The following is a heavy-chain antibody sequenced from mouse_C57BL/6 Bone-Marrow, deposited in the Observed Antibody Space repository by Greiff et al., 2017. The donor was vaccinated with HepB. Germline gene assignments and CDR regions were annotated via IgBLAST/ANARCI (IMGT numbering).Heavy chain of an antibody. CDR1: GYTFTSYW. Sequence: KQSCKASGYTFTSYWMQWVKQRPGQGLEWIGEIDPSDSYTNYNQKFKGKATLTVDTSSSTAYMQLSSLTSEDSAVYYCARSFAYWGQGTLVTVSA. V-gene: IGHV1-50*01. CDR2: IDPSDSYT. J-gene: IGHJ3*01. CDR3: ARSFAY.